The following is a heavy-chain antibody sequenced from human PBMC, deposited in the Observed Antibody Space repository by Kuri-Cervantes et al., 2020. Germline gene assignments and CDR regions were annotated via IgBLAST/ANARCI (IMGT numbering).Heavy chain of an antibody. V-gene: IGHV3-30*18. CDR2: ISYDGSNK. Sequence: GGSLRLSCAASGFTFSSYGMHWVRQAPGKGLEWVAVISYDGSNKYYADPVKGRFTISRDNSKNTLYLQMNSLRAEDTAVYYCAKDLTGILPMWGQGTLVTVSS. J-gene: IGHJ4*02. CDR1: GFTFSSYG. D-gene: IGHD2-21*01. CDR3: AKDLTGILPM.